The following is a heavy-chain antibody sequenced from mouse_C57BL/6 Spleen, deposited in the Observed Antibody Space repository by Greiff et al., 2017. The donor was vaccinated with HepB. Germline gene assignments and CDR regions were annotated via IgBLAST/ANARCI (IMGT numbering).Heavy chain of an antibody. V-gene: IGHV5-17*01. Sequence: EVKLVESGGGLVKPGGSLKLSCAASGFTFSDYGMHWVRQAPEKGLEWVAYISSGSSTIYYADTVKGRFTISRDNAKNTLFLQMTSLRSEDTAMYYCARGGSSGSWFAYWGQGTLVTVSA. J-gene: IGHJ3*01. CDR1: GFTFSDYG. CDR3: ARGGSSGSWFAY. D-gene: IGHD3-2*02. CDR2: ISSGSSTI.